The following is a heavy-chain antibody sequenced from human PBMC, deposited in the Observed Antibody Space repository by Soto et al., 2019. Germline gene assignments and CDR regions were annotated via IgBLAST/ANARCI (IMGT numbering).Heavy chain of an antibody. V-gene: IGHV3-74*02. CDR1: GFTFSSYA. CDR3: ARGRGYQYYGMDV. CDR2: INTDGIST. J-gene: IGHJ6*02. Sequence: EVQLLESGGGLVQPGGSLRLSCAASGFTFSSYAMSWVRQAPGKGLEWVSRINTDGISTTYADSVKGRFTISRDKAKNTLYLQMNSLRADDTAVYYCARGRGYQYYGMDVWGQGTTVTVSS.